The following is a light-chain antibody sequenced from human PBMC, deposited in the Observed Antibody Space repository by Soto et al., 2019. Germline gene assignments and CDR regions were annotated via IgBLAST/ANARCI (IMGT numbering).Light chain of an antibody. V-gene: IGLV2-11*01. J-gene: IGLJ1*01. CDR1: SSDIGGYKH. CDR2: DVS. Sequence: QSALAQPASVSGSPGQSITISCTGTSSDIGGYKHVSWYQQHPGKAPKLMIYDVSKRPSGVPDRFSGSKSGNTASLTISGLQAEDEADYYCCSYAGSYTFYVFGTGTKVTVL. CDR3: CSYAGSYTFYV.